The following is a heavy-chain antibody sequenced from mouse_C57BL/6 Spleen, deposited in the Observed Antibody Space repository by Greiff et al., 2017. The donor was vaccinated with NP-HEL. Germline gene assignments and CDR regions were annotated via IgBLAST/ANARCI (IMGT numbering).Heavy chain of an antibody. J-gene: IGHJ4*01. CDR3: ARTAGTGAMDY. CDR1: GYTFTSYW. D-gene: IGHD3-3*01. CDR2: IQPNSGGT. V-gene: IGHV1-72*01. Sequence: VQLQQPGAELVKPGASVKLSCKASGYTFTSYWMHWVKQRPGRGLEWIGRIQPNSGGTKYNEKFKRKAKLTVDKPSSTAYMQLSSLTSEDSAVYYCARTAGTGAMDYWGQGTSVTVSS.